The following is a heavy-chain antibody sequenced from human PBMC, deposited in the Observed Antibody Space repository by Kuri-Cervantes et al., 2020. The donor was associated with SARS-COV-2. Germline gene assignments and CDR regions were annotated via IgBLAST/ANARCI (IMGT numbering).Heavy chain of an antibody. Sequence: ASVKVSCKASGYTFTGYYIHWVRQAPGQGLEWMGWINPDRGNTNYAQKFQGRVTLARDTSIRTAYMEVTSLTYDDTAVYYCAREGFSSLGAPHGLDYWGQGTLVTVSS. V-gene: IGHV1-2*02. D-gene: IGHD1-26*01. J-gene: IGHJ4*02. CDR3: AREGFSSLGAPHGLDY. CDR1: GYTFTGYY. CDR2: INPDRGNT.